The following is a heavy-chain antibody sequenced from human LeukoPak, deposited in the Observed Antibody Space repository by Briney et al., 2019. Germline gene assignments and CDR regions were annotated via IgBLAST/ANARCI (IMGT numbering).Heavy chain of an antibody. CDR2: IKFDESEK. J-gene: IGHJ4*02. Sequence: GGSLRLSCAASGFTFSDFWMGWVRQAPGKGLEWVASIKFDESEKHHVDSVKGRFTISRDNAKNSLFLQMNSLRDEDTAVYFCTRVTTNGYFEYWGQGTLVTVSS. CDR1: GFTFSDFW. CDR3: TRVTTNGYFEY. V-gene: IGHV3-7*04. D-gene: IGHD1-1*01.